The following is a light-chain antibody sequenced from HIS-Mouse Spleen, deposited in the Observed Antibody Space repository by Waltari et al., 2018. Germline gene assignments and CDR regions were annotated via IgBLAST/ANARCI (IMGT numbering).Light chain of an antibody. CDR1: QSLLHSNGYNY. CDR2: LGS. CDR3: MQALQTPLT. V-gene: IGKV2-28*01. Sequence: DIVMTQSPLSLPVTPGEPASISCRSSQSLLHSNGYNYLDWYLQKPGQSPQLLSYLGSNRGSGVPDRFSGSGSGTDFTLKISRVEAEDVGVYYCMQALQTPLTFGGGTKVEIK. J-gene: IGKJ4*01.